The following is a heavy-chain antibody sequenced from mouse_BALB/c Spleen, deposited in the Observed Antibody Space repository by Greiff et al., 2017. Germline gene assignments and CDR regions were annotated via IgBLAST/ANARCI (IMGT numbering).Heavy chain of an antibody. J-gene: IGHJ3*01. CDR1: GFTFSSYG. V-gene: IGHV5-6*01. CDR2: ISSGGSYT. Sequence: EVKLVESGGDLVKPGGSLKLSCAASGFTFSSYGMSWVRQTPDKRLEWVATISSGGSYTYYPDSVKGRFTISRDNAKNTLYLQMSSLKSEDTALYYCAGQSWGPFAYWGQGTLVTVSA. CDR3: AGQSWGPFAY. D-gene: IGHD4-1*01.